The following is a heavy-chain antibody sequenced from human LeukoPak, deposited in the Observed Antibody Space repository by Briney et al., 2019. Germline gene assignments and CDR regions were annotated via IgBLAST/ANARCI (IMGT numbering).Heavy chain of an antibody. CDR1: GYTFTSYG. CDR3: ARENYYDSSGYYYYGTEGQYFDL. CDR2: ISAYNGNT. D-gene: IGHD3-22*01. J-gene: IGHJ2*01. Sequence: ASVKVSCKASGYTFTSYGISWVRQAPGQGLEWMGWISAYNGNTNYAQKLQGRVTMTTDTSTSTAYVELRGLRSDDTAVYYCARENYYDSSGYYYYGTEGQYFDLWGRGTLVTVSS. V-gene: IGHV1-18*01.